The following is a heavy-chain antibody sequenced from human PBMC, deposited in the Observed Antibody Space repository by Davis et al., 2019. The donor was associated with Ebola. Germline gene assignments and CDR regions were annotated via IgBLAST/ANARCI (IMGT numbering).Heavy chain of an antibody. V-gene: IGHV3-23*01. CDR3: ATRGSSREFDY. J-gene: IGHJ4*02. D-gene: IGHD6-13*01. CDR2: ISGGGGST. CDR1: GFTFSIYA. Sequence: GESLKISCAASGFTFSIYAMTWVRRAPGKGLECVSGISGGGGSTYYADAVKGRFTISRDNSKNTLNMQMNSLRVEDTAVYYCATRGSSREFDYWGQGTLVSVS.